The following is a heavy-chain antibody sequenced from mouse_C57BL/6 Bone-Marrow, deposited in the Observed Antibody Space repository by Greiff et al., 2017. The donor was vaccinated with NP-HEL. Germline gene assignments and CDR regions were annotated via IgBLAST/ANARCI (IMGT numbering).Heavy chain of an antibody. D-gene: IGHD1-1*01. J-gene: IGHJ2*01. Sequence: EVKLMESGGGLVKPGGSLKLSCAASGFTFSDYGMHWVRQAPEKGLEWVAYISSGSSTIYYADTVKGRFTISRDNAKNTLFLHMTSLRSEDTAMYYCARSFTTVALDYWGQGTTLTVSS. V-gene: IGHV5-17*01. CDR2: ISSGSSTI. CDR3: ARSFTTVALDY. CDR1: GFTFSDYG.